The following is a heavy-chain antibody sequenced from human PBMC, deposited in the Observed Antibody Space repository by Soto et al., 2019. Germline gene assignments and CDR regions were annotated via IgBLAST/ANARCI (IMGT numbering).Heavy chain of an antibody. CDR1: GGSISSSSYY. Sequence: TSETLSLTCTVSGGSISSSSYYWGWIRQPPGKGLEWIGSIYYSGRTYYNPSLKSRITISVDTSKNQFSLKLSSVTAADTAVYYCARAQGNYYYYGMNVWGQGTTVTV. CDR2: IYYSGRT. V-gene: IGHV4-39*01. J-gene: IGHJ6*02. CDR3: ARAQGNYYYYGMNV.